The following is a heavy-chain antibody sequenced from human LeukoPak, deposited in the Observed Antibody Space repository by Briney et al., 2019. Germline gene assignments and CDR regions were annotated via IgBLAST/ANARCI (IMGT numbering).Heavy chain of an antibody. CDR1: GYTFTNYC. Sequence: ASVKVSCKASGYTFTNYCMHWVRQAPGQGLEWMGIITPSGGSTRYAQKFQGRVTMTRDTSTSTVYMELSSLRSEDTALYYCARDKNAYSYDSSGYYPLDYWGQGTLVTVSS. D-gene: IGHD3-22*01. CDR3: ARDKNAYSYDSSGYYPLDY. V-gene: IGHV1-46*01. CDR2: ITPSGGST. J-gene: IGHJ4*02.